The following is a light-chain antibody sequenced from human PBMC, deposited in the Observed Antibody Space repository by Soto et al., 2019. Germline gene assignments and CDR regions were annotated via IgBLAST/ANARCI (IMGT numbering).Light chain of an antibody. CDR3: SSYTSSSTYV. CDR2: EVS. CDR1: SSDVGSYNR. Sequence: QSALTQPPSVSGSPGQSVTISCTGTSSDVGSYNRVSWYQQPPGTAPKLMISEVSNRPSGVPDRFSGSKSGITASLTISGLQAEDEADYYCSSYTSSSTYVFGTGTKLTVL. J-gene: IGLJ1*01. V-gene: IGLV2-18*02.